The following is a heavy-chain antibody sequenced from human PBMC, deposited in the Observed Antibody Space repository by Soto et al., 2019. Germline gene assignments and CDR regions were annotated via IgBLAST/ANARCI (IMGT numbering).Heavy chain of an antibody. CDR1: GGSLSGATYS. J-gene: IGHJ4*02. Sequence: SETLSLTCGVSGGSLSGATYSWNWIRQPPGKGLEWIGYISPSGTTYYNPSLKSRVTISIDVSKNQFSLSLRSLTAADTAVYYCARSREFDYWSQGTLVTVSS. CDR2: ISPSGTT. CDR3: ARSREFDY. V-gene: IGHV4-30-2*01.